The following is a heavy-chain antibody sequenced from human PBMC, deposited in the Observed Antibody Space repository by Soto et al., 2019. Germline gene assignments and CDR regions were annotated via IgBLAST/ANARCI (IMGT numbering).Heavy chain of an antibody. V-gene: IGHV3-23*01. Sequence: GGSLRLSCAASGFTFSSYAMTWVRQAPGKGLEWVSAVSGSGGSTYYADSVKGRFTISRDNSKNTLYLQMNSLRAEDTAVYYCAKNPHYDILTGYYHKFYFDFWGQGTLVTVSS. D-gene: IGHD3-9*01. CDR2: VSGSGGST. J-gene: IGHJ4*02. CDR3: AKNPHYDILTGYYHKFYFDF. CDR1: GFTFSSYA.